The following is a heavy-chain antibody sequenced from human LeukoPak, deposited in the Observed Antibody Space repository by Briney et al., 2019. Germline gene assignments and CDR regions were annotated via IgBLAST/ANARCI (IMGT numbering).Heavy chain of an antibody. D-gene: IGHD2-21*02. CDR1: GGTFSSYA. J-gene: IGHJ4*02. Sequence: GASVKVSCKASGGTFSSYAISWVRQAPGQGLEWMGGIIPIFGTANYAQKFQGRVTITADESTSTAYMELSSLRSEDTAVYYCAVVTASNLLGEFDYWGQGTLVTVSS. CDR2: IIPIFGTA. V-gene: IGHV1-69*13. CDR3: AVVTASNLLGEFDY.